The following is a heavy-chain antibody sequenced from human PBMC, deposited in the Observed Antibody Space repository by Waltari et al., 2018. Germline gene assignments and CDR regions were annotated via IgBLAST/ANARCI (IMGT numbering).Heavy chain of an antibody. J-gene: IGHJ5*02. CDR1: GFTFSSYS. CDR2: ISSSSSYI. V-gene: IGHV3-21*01. D-gene: IGHD6-6*01. CDR3: ARDKRIAARPSWFDP. Sequence: EVQLVESGGGLVKPGGSLRLSCAASGFTFSSYSMNWVRQAPGKGLKWVSSISSSSSYIYYADSVKGRFTISRDNAKNSLYLQMNSLRAEDTAVYYCARDKRIAARPSWFDPWGQGTLVTVSS.